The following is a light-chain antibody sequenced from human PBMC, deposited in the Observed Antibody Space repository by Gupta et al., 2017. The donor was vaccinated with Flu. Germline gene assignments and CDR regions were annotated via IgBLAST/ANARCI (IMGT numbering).Light chain of an antibody. CDR2: AAS. CDR3: RQHNSYPII. J-gene: IGKJ4*01. CDR1: QGVGKY. V-gene: IGKV1-17*01. Sequence: DIQMTQSPSSLSASVGDRVTITCRASQGVGKYLGWYQQKPGKAPKVLIYAASNLQAGVPSRFSGSGSGTESTLTISSLQPEDFATYYCRQHNSYPIIFGGGT.